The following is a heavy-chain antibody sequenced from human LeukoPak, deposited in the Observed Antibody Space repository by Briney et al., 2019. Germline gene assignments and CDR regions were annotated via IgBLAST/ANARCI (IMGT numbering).Heavy chain of an antibody. CDR1: GASISSGDYY. CDR2: SYYTGST. J-gene: IGHJ5*02. Sequence: SQTLSLTCTVSGASISSGDYYWSWIRQHPGKGLGWIGYSYYTGSTYYNPSLKSRVTMSVDTSKNQFSLELSSVTAADTAVYYCARARDCSGGSCYQFNWFDPWGQGTLVTVSS. CDR3: ARARDCSGGSCYQFNWFDP. D-gene: IGHD2-15*01. V-gene: IGHV4-31*03.